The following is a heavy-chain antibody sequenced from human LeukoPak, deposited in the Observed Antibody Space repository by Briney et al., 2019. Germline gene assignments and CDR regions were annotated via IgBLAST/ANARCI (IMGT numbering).Heavy chain of an antibody. J-gene: IGHJ1*01. Sequence: SETLSLTCTVSGGSISSYYWSWIRQPPGKGLEWIGYVYYSGSTNYNPSLKSRVTISLHTSKNQFSLRLSSVTAADTAVYYCARSPNFQHLGQGTLVTVSS. CDR3: ARSPNFQH. CDR1: GGSISSYY. CDR2: VYYSGST. V-gene: IGHV4-59*01.